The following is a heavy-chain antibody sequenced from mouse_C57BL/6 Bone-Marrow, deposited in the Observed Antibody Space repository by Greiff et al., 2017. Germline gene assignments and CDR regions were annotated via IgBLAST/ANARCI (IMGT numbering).Heavy chain of an antibody. J-gene: IGHJ2*01. CDR1: GYTFTSYW. V-gene: IGHV1-69*01. D-gene: IGHD3-2*02. CDR2: IDPSDSYT. CDR3: ARDTAQVYFDY. Sequence: QVQLQQPGAELVMPGASVKLSCKASGYTFTSYWMHWVKQRPGQGLEWIGKIDPSDSYTNYNQKFKGKSTLTVDKSTSTAYMQLSNLTSEDSAVYYCARDTAQVYFDYWGQGTTLTVSS.